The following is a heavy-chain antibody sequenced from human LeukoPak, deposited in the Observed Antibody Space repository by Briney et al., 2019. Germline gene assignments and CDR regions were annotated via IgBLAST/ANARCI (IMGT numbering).Heavy chain of an antibody. Sequence: GGSLRLSCAASGFTFSDYYMSWIRQAPGKGLEWVSYIIGSRSTIYYADSVKGRFTISRDNAKNSLYLQMNSLRAEDTAVYYCASDPARDYYDTSGYFRWVDYWGQGTLVTVSS. D-gene: IGHD3-22*01. CDR2: IIGSRSTI. CDR1: GFTFSDYY. J-gene: IGHJ4*02. CDR3: ASDPARDYYDTSGYFRWVDY. V-gene: IGHV3-11*01.